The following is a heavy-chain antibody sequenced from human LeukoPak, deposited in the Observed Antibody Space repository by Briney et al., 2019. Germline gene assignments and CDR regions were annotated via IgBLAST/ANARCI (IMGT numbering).Heavy chain of an antibody. Sequence: GESLKISCKGSGYSFTSYWIGWVRQMPEKGLEWMGIIYPGDSDTRYSPSFQGQVTISADKSISTAYLQWSSLKASDTAMYYCARHATAFWSGSNYYYYYYMDVWGKGTTVTVSS. CDR2: IYPGDSDT. V-gene: IGHV5-51*01. D-gene: IGHD3-3*01. CDR1: GYSFTSYW. J-gene: IGHJ6*03. CDR3: ARHATAFWSGSNYYYYYYMDV.